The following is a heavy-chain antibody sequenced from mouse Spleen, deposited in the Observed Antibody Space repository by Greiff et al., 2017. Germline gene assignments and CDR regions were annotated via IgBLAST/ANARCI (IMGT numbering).Heavy chain of an antibody. CDR2: IYPGDGDT. CDR1: GYAFSSYW. Sequence: QVQLQQSGAELVKPGASVKISCKASGYAFSSYWMNWVKQRPGTGLEWIGQIYPGDGDTNYNGKFKGKATLTADKSSSTAYMQLSSLTSEDSAVYFCAKGIYYDYDGGYWYFDVWGAGTTVTVSS. V-gene: IGHV1-80*01. CDR3: AKGIYYDYDGGYWYFDV. J-gene: IGHJ1*01. D-gene: IGHD2-4*01.